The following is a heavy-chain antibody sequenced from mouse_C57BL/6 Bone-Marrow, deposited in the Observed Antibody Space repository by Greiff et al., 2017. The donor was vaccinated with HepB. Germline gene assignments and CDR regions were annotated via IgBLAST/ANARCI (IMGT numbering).Heavy chain of an antibody. D-gene: IGHD2-1*01. Sequence: EVQLQQSGPELVKPGASVKISCKASGYSFTGYYMNWVKQSPEKSLEWIGEINPSTGGTTYNQKFKAKATLTVDKSSSTAYMQLKSLTSEDSAVYYCANGNFYLDYWGQGTTLTVAS. J-gene: IGHJ2*01. CDR1: GYSFTGYY. CDR2: INPSTGGT. CDR3: ANGNFYLDY. V-gene: IGHV1-42*01.